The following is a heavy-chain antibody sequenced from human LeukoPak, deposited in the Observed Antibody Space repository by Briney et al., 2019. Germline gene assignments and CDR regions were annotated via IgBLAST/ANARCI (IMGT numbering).Heavy chain of an antibody. CDR2: ISYDGSNK. V-gene: IGHV3-30-3*01. D-gene: IGHD2-15*01. J-gene: IGHJ4*02. CDR1: GFTFSSYA. CDR3: ARDPVVSGGFDY. Sequence: GGSLRLSCAASGFTFSSYAMHWVRQAPGKGLEWVAVISYDGSNKYYADSVKGRFTISRDNSKNTLYLQMNSLRAEDTAVYYCARDPVVSGGFDYWGQGTLVTVSS.